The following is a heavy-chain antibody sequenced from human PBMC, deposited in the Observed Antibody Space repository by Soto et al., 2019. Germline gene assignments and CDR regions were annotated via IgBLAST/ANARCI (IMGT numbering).Heavy chain of an antibody. Sequence: QVQLVQSGAEVKKPGASVKVSCKASGYTFTSYGISWVRQAPGQGLEWMGWISAYNGNTNYAQKLQGRVTMTTDTSTSKAYMELRGRRSDDTAVYYCGRGRAGNLFDYWGQGTLVTVSS. D-gene: IGHD1-1*01. CDR2: ISAYNGNT. V-gene: IGHV1-18*01. CDR1: GYTFTSYG. CDR3: GRGRAGNLFDY. J-gene: IGHJ4*02.